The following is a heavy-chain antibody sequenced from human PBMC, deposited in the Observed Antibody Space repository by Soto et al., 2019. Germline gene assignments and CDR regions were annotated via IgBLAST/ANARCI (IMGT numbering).Heavy chain of an antibody. CDR3: AKGPYSSANGYFDY. CDR2: ITGSGGSA. J-gene: IGHJ4*02. Sequence: GGSLRLSCVVSGFTCSNYGMILVRQAPGKGPEWVSAITGSGGSAYYADSVKGRFTISRDNSKNTLYLQMNSLRAEDTAVYFCAKGPYSSANGYFDYWGQGTLVTVSS. D-gene: IGHD6-25*01. CDR1: GFTCSNYG. V-gene: IGHV3-23*01.